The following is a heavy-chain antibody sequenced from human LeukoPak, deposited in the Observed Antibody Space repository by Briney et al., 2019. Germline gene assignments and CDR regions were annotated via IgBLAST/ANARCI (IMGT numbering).Heavy chain of an antibody. CDR3: ASGSSSVGY. V-gene: IGHV3-21*05. Sequence: PGGSLRLSCAASGFTFSSYWMHWVRQAPGKGLEWISYISNSDNDIYYAGSVKGRFTISRDNTRNSLFLQMNSLRPDDTAVYYCASGSSSVGYWGQGTLVTVSP. CDR2: ISNSDNDI. J-gene: IGHJ4*02. CDR1: GFTFSSYW. D-gene: IGHD6-6*01.